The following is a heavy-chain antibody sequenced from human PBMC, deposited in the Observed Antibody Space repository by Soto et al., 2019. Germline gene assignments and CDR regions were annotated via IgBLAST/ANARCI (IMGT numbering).Heavy chain of an antibody. Sequence: GGSLRLSCAASGFTFSSYAMSWVRQAPGKGLEWVSAISGSGGSTYYADSVKGRFTISRDNSKNTLFLQMNSLRAEDSAVYYCAAVASIAARPDYWGHGTLVTVSS. CDR3: AAVASIAARPDY. J-gene: IGHJ4*01. CDR1: GFTFSSYA. CDR2: ISGSGGST. V-gene: IGHV3-23*01. D-gene: IGHD6-6*01.